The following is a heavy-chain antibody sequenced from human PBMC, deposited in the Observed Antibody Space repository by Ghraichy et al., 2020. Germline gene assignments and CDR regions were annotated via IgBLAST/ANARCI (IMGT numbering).Heavy chain of an antibody. J-gene: IGHJ2*01. V-gene: IGHV4-59*01. CDR1: GGSISSYY. Sequence: SETLSLTCTVSGGSISSYYWSWIRQPPGKGLEWIGYIYYSGSTNYNPSLKSRVTISVDTSKNQFSLKLSSVTAADTAVYYCARDTYYYDSSGYYYRWYFDLWGRGTLVTVSS. CDR2: IYYSGST. D-gene: IGHD3-22*01. CDR3: ARDTYYYDSSGYYYRWYFDL.